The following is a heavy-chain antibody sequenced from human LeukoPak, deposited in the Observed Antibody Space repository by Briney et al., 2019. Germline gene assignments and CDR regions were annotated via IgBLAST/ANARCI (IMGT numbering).Heavy chain of an antibody. Sequence: GGSLRLSCAASGFTFDDYGMSWVRQAPGKGLEWVSGINWNGGSTGYADAVKGRFTSSRDNAKNSPYLQMNSLRAEDTALYYCARDPTKWEPAYWGQGTLVTVSS. V-gene: IGHV3-20*04. CDR1: GFTFDDYG. D-gene: IGHD1-26*01. J-gene: IGHJ4*02. CDR2: INWNGGST. CDR3: ARDPTKWEPAY.